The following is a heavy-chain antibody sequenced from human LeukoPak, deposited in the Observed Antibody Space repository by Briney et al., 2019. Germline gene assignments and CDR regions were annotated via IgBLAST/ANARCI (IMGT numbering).Heavy chain of an antibody. J-gene: IGHJ5*02. Sequence: SETLSLTCTVSGGSISSYYWTWIRQPPGEALVWIGYIYYTGSTKYNPSLKSRVTISLDAPKNQFSLRLTSVTAADTAVYYCARDVVDHGGLDTWGQGTLVTVSS. CDR2: IYYTGST. CDR3: ARDVVDHGGLDT. CDR1: GGSISSYY. V-gene: IGHV4-59*01. D-gene: IGHD1-14*01.